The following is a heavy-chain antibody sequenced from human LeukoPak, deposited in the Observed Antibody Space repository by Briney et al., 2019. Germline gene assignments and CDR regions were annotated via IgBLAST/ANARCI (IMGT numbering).Heavy chain of an antibody. V-gene: IGHV3-23*01. CDR3: AKEGEIRRYYFDF. J-gene: IGHJ4*02. CDR1: GFTFSNYA. Sequence: PGGSLRLSCAASGFTFSNYAMSWVRQAPGKGLEWVSSIRGSGDITYYADSVKGRFTISRDNSKNTLYLQMSSLRAEDTAVYYCAKEGEIRRYYFDFWGQGTLVTVSS. CDR2: IRGSGDIT. D-gene: IGHD3-10*01.